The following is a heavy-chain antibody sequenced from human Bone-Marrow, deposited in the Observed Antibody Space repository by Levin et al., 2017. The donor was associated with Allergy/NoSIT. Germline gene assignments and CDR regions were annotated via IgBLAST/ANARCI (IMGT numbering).Heavy chain of an antibody. CDR2: IWYDGSLE. J-gene: IGHJ6*02. V-gene: IGHV3-33*01. Sequence: GGSLRLSCAASGFTFTSHGMHWVRQAPGKGLEWVAVIWYDGSLEYYADSVKGRFTISRDNSKNTLYLQMNSLRAEDTAVYYCARDRRRCGGACPVDYYYGMDVWGQGTTVTVSS. CDR3: ARDRRRCGGACPVDYYYGMDV. D-gene: IGHD2-21*02. CDR1: GFTFTSHG.